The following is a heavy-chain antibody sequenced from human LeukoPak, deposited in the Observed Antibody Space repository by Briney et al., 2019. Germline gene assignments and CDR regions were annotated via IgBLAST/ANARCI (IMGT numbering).Heavy chain of an antibody. CDR3: ARSFRDVVVVPAAMGY. Sequence: SETLSLTCTVSGGSISSSSYSWGWIRQPPGKGLEWIGSIYYSGSTYYNPSLKSRVTISVDTSKNQFSLKLSSVTAADTAVYYCARSFRDVVVVPAAMGYWGQGTLVTVSS. V-gene: IGHV4-39*01. CDR1: GGSISSSSYS. CDR2: IYYSGST. J-gene: IGHJ4*02. D-gene: IGHD2-2*01.